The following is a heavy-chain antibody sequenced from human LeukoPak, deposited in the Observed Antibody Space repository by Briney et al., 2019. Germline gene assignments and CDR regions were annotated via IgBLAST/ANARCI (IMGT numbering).Heavy chain of an antibody. CDR1: GFTFSNSW. CDR3: ARDPYSGNYGNDYYYYMDV. V-gene: IGHV3-7*01. J-gene: IGHJ6*03. CDR2: IKPDGSDK. Sequence: GGSLRLSCVASGFTFSNSWMTWVRQAPGKGLEWVANIKPDGSDKYYVDSVKGRFTISRDNAKNSLYLQMDSLGPDDTAVYNCARDPYSGNYGNDYYYYMDVWGKGTTVTISS. D-gene: IGHD1-26*01.